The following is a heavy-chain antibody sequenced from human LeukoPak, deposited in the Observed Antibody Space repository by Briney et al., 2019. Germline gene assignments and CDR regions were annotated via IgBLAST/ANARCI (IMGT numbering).Heavy chain of an antibody. V-gene: IGHV4-61*02. CDR2: IYTSGST. CDR3: ARDERNWNYNLASQTYD. D-gene: IGHD1-7*01. Sequence: SETLSLTCTVSGGSISSGSYYWSWIRQPAGKGLEWIGRIYTSGSTNYNPSLKSRVTISVDTSKNQFFLKLSSVTAADTAVYYCARDERNWNYNLASQTYDWGQGTLVTVSS. CDR1: GGSISSGSYY. J-gene: IGHJ4*02.